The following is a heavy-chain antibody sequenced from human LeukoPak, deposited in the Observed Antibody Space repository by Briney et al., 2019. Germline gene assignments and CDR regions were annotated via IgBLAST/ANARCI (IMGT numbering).Heavy chain of an antibody. CDR3: AKCSVTCYANAFYI. V-gene: IGHV3-23*01. Sequence: GGSLRLSCAASGFTFSSDAMTWVRQAPGKGLEWVSAISRSGGDTEYADSVKGRFTISRDNSKNTLYLQMNSLRAEDTAVYYCAKCSVTCYANAFYIRGQGTMVTVSS. CDR1: GFTFSSDA. CDR2: ISRSGGDT. D-gene: IGHD2-2*01. J-gene: IGHJ3*02.